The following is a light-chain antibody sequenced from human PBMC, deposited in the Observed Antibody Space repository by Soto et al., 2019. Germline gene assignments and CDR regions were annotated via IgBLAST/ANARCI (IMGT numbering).Light chain of an antibody. Sequence: EIVLTQSPATLSVSPGERATLSCRASQSVSSNLAWYQQKPGQAPRLLIYGASTRATGIPAGFSGSGSGTEFTLTISSLEPEDFAVYYCQQRSNWPPAFGQGTKLEIK. CDR2: GAS. CDR1: QSVSSN. J-gene: IGKJ2*01. V-gene: IGKV3-15*01. CDR3: QQRSNWPPA.